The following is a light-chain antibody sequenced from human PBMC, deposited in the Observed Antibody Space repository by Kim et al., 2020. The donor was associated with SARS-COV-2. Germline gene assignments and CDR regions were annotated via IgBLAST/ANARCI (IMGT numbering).Light chain of an antibody. CDR2: DAS. CDR1: RDISNY. Sequence: SAAVRDRVTITCQASRDISNYLNWYQQKPGKAPNLLNHDASKLETGVPSRFSGSGSGTEFTLTITGLLPEDFATYYCQQYDNVPYSFGQGTKLEI. J-gene: IGKJ2*03. CDR3: QQYDNVPYS. V-gene: IGKV1-33*01.